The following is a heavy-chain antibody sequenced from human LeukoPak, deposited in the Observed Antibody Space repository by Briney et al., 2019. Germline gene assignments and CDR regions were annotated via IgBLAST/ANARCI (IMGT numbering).Heavy chain of an antibody. CDR2: IDRPAKSYAT. D-gene: IGHD1-26*01. CDR1: GFTLSDSA. J-gene: IGHJ5*02. Sequence: GGSLRLSCAASGFTLSDSAIHWVRQASGKGLEGVGLIDRPAKSYATAYGASVGGRFTISRDDSKNTAYLQMDSLKTEDTALYYCTRDRGTYNWLDPWGQGTLVTVSS. V-gene: IGHV3-73*01. CDR3: TRDRGTYNWLDP.